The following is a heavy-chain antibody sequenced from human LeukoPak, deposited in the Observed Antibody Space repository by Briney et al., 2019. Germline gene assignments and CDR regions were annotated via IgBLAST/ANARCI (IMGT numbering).Heavy chain of an antibody. CDR1: GGSISSYY. V-gene: IGHV4-59*01. D-gene: IGHD2-21*01. CDR3: ARDVVGGIADPIEYMDV. J-gene: IGHJ6*04. CDR2: IYYSGST. Sequence: SENLSLTCTVSGGSISSYYWSWIRQPPGKGLEWIGYIYYSGSTNYNPSLKSRVTISVDTSKSQFSLKLSSVTAEDTAVYYCARDVVGGIADPIEYMDVWGKGTTVIVSS.